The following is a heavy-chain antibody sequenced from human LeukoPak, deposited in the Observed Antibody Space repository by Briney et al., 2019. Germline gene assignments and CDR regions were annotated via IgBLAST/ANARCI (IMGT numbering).Heavy chain of an antibody. CDR1: GGSFSGYY. Sequence: PSETLSLTCAVYGGSFSGYYWSWIRQPPGKGLEWIGEINHSGSTNYNPSLKSRGTISVDTSKNQFSLKLSSVTAADTAVYYCARGRAMVRGVISFGYYFDYWGQGTLVTVSS. V-gene: IGHV4-34*01. CDR3: ARGRAMVRGVISFGYYFDY. J-gene: IGHJ4*02. D-gene: IGHD3-10*01. CDR2: INHSGST.